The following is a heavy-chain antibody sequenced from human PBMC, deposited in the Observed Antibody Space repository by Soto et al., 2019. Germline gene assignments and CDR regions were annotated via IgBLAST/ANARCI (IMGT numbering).Heavy chain of an antibody. J-gene: IGHJ1*01. CDR2: FSFYGRRDNT. Sequence: EVQLLESGGGLVQPGGSLRLSCVGSGFTFSSYDMTWVRQAPGKGLEWVSSFSFYGRRDNTYYADSVKGRFTISRDNSKNSLSLQMDSLRDEDTAVYYCTRDLGVYSYETSGHIPHLDSWGQGTLVTVSS. V-gene: IGHV3-23*01. CDR3: TRDLGVYSYETSGHIPHLDS. D-gene: IGHD3-22*01. CDR1: GFTFSSYD.